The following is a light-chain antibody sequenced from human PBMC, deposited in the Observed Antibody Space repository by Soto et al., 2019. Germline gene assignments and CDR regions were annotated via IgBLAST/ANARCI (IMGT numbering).Light chain of an antibody. CDR2: GNS. V-gene: IGLV1-40*01. CDR3: QSYDSSLSGWV. J-gene: IGLJ3*02. Sequence: QSVLAPPPSVSGAPGQRVTISCTGSSSNIGAGYGVHWYQQLPGTAPKLLIYGNSNRPSGVPDRFSGSKSGTSASLAITGLQAEDEADYHCQSYDSSLSGWVFGGGTKLTVL. CDR1: SSNIGAGYG.